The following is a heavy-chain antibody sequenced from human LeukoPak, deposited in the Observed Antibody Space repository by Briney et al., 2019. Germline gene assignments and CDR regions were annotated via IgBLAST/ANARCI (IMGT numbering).Heavy chain of an antibody. Sequence: VASVKVSCKASGYTFTSYYMHWVRQAPGQGLEWMGIINPSGGSTSYAQKFQGRVTMTRNTSISTAYMELSSLRSEDTAVYYCARGYYYDSSGYYYESFDIWGQGTMVTVSS. CDR3: ARGYYYDSSGYYYESFDI. J-gene: IGHJ3*02. CDR1: GYTFTSYY. V-gene: IGHV1-46*01. CDR2: INPSGGST. D-gene: IGHD3-22*01.